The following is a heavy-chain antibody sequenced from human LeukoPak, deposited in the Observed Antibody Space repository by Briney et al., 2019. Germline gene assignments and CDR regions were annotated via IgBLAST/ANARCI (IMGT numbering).Heavy chain of an antibody. D-gene: IGHD3-16*01. J-gene: IGHJ6*02. CDR3: ARAGGSRYYYAMDV. CDR1: GFTFDDYG. CDR2: ISWNSDSV. V-gene: IGHV3-9*01. Sequence: PGGSLRLSCAASGFTFDDYGMHWVRQGPGKGLEWVSGISWNSDSVGYADSVKGRFTISRDNAENSLYLQMNSLRAEDTAFYYCARAGGSRYYYAMDVWGQGTTITVSS.